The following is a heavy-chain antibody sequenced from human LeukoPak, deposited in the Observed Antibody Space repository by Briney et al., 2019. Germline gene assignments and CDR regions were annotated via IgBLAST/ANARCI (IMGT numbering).Heavy chain of an antibody. D-gene: IGHD2-8*01. V-gene: IGHV3-23*01. J-gene: IGHJ4*02. CDR3: AKDRSCTNDICHGDFDY. CDR2: ISGSGGST. Sequence: TGGPLRLSCAASGFTFSSYAVSWVRQAPGEGLEWVSSISGSGGSTYSADSVKGRFTISRDNSKNTLYLQMNSLRAEDTALYYCAKDRSCTNDICHGDFDYWGQGTLVTVSS. CDR1: GFTFSSYA.